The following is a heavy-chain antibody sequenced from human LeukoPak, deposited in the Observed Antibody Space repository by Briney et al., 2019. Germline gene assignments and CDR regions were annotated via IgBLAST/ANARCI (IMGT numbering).Heavy chain of an antibody. V-gene: IGHV1-2*02. Sequence: ASVKVSCKASGYTFTGYHIHWVRQAPGQGLEWMGWINPNSGGTNYAQKFQGRVTMTRDTSISTAYMELSRLRSDDTAVYYCARVGGSGSWYNWFDPWGQGTLSPSPQ. J-gene: IGHJ5*02. CDR3: ARVGGSGSWYNWFDP. CDR2: INPNSGGT. D-gene: IGHD3-10*01. CDR1: GYTFTGYH.